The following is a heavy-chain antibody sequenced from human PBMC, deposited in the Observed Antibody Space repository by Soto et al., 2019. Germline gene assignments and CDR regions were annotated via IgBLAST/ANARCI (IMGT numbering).Heavy chain of an antibody. CDR2: IWYDGSNK. Sequence: QVQLVESGGGVVQPGRSLRLSCAASGFTFSSYGMHWVRQAPGKGLEWVAVIWYDGSNKYYADSVKGRFTISRDISKNTLYLQMNSLRAEDTAVYYCARPTVAGTGDLYYGMDVWGQGTTVTVSS. D-gene: IGHD6-19*01. V-gene: IGHV3-33*01. CDR3: ARPTVAGTGDLYYGMDV. CDR1: GFTFSSYG. J-gene: IGHJ6*02.